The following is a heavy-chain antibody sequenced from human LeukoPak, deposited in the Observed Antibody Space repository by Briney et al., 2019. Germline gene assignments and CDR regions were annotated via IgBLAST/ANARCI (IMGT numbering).Heavy chain of an antibody. CDR3: AKAAVAGTSRGYYIDY. CDR1: GFTFSSYA. Sequence: GGSLRLSCAACGFTFSSYAMSWVRQAPGKGLEWVSAISGSGGSTYYADSVKGRFTISRDNSKNTLYLQMNSLRAEDTAVYYCAKAAVAGTSRGYYIDYWGQGTLVTVSS. J-gene: IGHJ4*02. CDR2: ISGSGGST. V-gene: IGHV3-23*01. D-gene: IGHD6-19*01.